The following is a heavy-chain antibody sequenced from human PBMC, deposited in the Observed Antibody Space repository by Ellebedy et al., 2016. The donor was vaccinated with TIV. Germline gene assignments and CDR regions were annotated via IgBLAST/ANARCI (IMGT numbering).Heavy chain of an antibody. CDR1: GFTFSSYW. Sequence: GGSLRPSXAASGFTFSSYWMSWVRQAPGKGLVWVSRINSDGSDTNYADSVKGRFTISRDNAENTLYLQMSGLRAEDTAVYYCARGVSYYHDSSGYGTVWGQGTTVTVS. CDR2: INSDGSDT. D-gene: IGHD3-22*01. V-gene: IGHV3-74*01. CDR3: ARGVSYYHDSSGYGTV. J-gene: IGHJ6*02.